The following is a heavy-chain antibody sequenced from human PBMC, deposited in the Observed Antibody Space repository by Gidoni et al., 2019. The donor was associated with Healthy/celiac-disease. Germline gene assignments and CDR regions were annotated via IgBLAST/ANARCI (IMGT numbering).Heavy chain of an antibody. CDR1: GFTFSSYA. D-gene: IGHD5-18*01. Sequence: QVRLVESGGGVVQPGRSLRLSCAASGFTFSSYAMHWVRQAPGKGLEWVAVISYDGSNKYYADSVKGRFTISRDNSKNTLYLQMNSLRAEDTAVYYCARDADVDTADAPLDYWGQGTLVTVSS. V-gene: IGHV3-30*01. CDR2: ISYDGSNK. CDR3: ARDADVDTADAPLDY. J-gene: IGHJ4*02.